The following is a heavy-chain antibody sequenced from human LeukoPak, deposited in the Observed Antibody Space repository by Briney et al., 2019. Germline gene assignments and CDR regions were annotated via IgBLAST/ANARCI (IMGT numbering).Heavy chain of an antibody. V-gene: IGHV3-7*01. Sequence: GGSLRLSCAASGFTFSSYWMSWVRQAPGKGLEWVANIKQDGSEKYYVDSVEGRFAISRDNAKNSLYLQMNSLRAEDTAVYYCAREIRALYYGMDVWGQGTTVTVSS. CDR1: GFTFSSYW. J-gene: IGHJ6*02. CDR3: AREIRALYYGMDV. CDR2: IKQDGSEK.